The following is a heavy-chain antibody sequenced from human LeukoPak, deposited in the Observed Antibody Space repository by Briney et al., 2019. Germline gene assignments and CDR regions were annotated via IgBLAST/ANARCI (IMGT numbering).Heavy chain of an antibody. D-gene: IGHD3-3*01. CDR2: IKQDGSEN. V-gene: IGHV3-7*01. J-gene: IGHJ4*02. CDR1: GFTFSSYW. CDR3: ARDRNTDFWSGYYTNYFDY. Sequence: GGSLGLSCAASGFTFSSYWMSWVRQAPGKGLEWVANIKQDGSENYYVDSVKGRFTISRDNAKNSLYLQMNSLRAEDTAVYYCARDRNTDFWSGYYTNYFDYWGQGTLVTVSS.